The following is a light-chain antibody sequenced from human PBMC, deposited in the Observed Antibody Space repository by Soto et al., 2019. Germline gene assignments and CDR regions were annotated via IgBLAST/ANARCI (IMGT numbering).Light chain of an antibody. CDR2: AAA. CDR1: QGISSY. CDR3: QQYLSYPYT. Sequence: AIRMTQSPSSFSASTGDRVTITCRASQGISSYLDWYQQKPGKAPKLLIYAAATLQSGAPSRFSASGSGTDFTLTISSLQSEDFATYYYQQYLSYPYTFGQGTKLEI. J-gene: IGKJ2*01. V-gene: IGKV1-8*01.